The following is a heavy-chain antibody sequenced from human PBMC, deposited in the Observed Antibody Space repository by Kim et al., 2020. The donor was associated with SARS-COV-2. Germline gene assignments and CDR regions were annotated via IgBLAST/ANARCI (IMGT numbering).Heavy chain of an antibody. D-gene: IGHD4-17*01. CDR1: GGTFSSYT. CDR3: ASLYGDYERAYGMDV. Sequence: SVKVSCKASGGTFSSYTISWVRQAPGQGLEWMGRIIPILGIANYAQKFQGRVTITADKSTSTAYMELSSLRSEDTAVYYCASLYGDYERAYGMDVWGQGTTVTVSS. CDR2: IIPILGIA. J-gene: IGHJ6*02. V-gene: IGHV1-69*02.